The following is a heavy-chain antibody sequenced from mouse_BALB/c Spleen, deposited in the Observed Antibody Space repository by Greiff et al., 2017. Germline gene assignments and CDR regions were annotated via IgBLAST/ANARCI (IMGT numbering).Heavy chain of an antibody. CDR2: INPSTGYT. V-gene: IGHV1-7*01. CDR1: GYTFTSYW. CDR3: YGSSYEAY. Sequence: VQLVESGAELAKPGASVKMSCKASGYTFTSYWMHWVKQRPGQGLEWIGYINPSTGYTEYNQKFKDKATLTADKSSSTAYMQLSSLTSEDSAVYYCYGSSYEAYWGQGTLVTVSA. D-gene: IGHD1-1*01. J-gene: IGHJ3*01.